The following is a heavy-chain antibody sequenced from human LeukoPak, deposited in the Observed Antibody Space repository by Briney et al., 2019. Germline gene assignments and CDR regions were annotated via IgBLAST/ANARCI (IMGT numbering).Heavy chain of an antibody. Sequence: PGGSLRLSCAASGFTFSNYGMHWVRQAPGKGLEWVTFIRYDGDNKYYAHSLKGRFTISRDNSKNTLYLQMNSLRAEDTAVYYCAKDDVGYSSSWYWNYWGQGTLVTVSS. D-gene: IGHD6-13*01. CDR3: AKDDVGYSSSWYWNY. CDR2: IRYDGDNK. V-gene: IGHV3-30*02. CDR1: GFTFSNYG. J-gene: IGHJ4*02.